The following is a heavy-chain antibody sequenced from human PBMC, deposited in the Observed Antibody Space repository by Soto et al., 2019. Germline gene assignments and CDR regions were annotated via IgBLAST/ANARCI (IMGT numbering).Heavy chain of an antibody. V-gene: IGHV4-30-4*01. J-gene: IGHJ5*02. D-gene: IGHD2-15*01. CDR1: GGSISSGDYH. CDR3: ARAGVVVGSVGWFDP. Sequence: QVQLQESGPGLVKPSQTLSLTCTVSGGSISSGDYHWSWIRQPPRKGLEWIGYIYYSGSTYYNPSLKSRVTIAVDTSKTQFSLKLSSVTAADTAVYYCARAGVVVGSVGWFDPWGQGTLVTVSS. CDR2: IYYSGST.